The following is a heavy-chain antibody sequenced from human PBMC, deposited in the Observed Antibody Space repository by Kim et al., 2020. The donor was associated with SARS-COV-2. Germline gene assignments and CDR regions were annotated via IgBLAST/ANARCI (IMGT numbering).Heavy chain of an antibody. CDR3: ARGPGGLDV. J-gene: IGHJ6*02. V-gene: IGHV7-4-1*02. CDR2: INTITGNP. CDR1: GYTLTSNP. Sequence: ASVKVSCKASGYTLTSNPVNWVRQAPGQGLEWMGWINTITGNPMYAQGFTGRFVFSLDTSVSTAYLQISSLRAEDTAVYFCARGPGGLDVWGQGTTVTV.